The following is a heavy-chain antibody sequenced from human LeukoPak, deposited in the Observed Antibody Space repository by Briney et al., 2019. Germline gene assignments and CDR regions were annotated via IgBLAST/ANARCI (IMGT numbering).Heavy chain of an antibody. CDR1: GGSISSSSYY. D-gene: IGHD3-9*01. V-gene: IGHV4-39*07. Sequence: SETLSLTCTVSGGSISSSSYYWGWIRQPPGKGLEWIGSIYYSGSTYYNPSLKSRVTISVDTSKNQFSLKLSSVTAADTAVHYCARTVTQLRYFDWTLGRYYYYMDVWGKGTTVTVSS. CDR3: ARTVTQLRYFDWTLGRYYYYMDV. J-gene: IGHJ6*03. CDR2: IYYSGST.